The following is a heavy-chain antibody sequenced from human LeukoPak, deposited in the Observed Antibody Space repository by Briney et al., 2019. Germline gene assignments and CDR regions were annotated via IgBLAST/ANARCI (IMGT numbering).Heavy chain of an antibody. V-gene: IGHV1-46*01. CDR1: GYTFTRYY. J-gene: IGHJ4*02. CDR2: INPSGRST. CDR3: ASGAYDYGDY. Sequence: GPSVQVSCKASGYTFTRYYMHWVRQPAGHGLEWMGIINPSGRSTSYAQKFQGRVTMTRDMSTSTVYMELSSLRSEDTAVYYCASGAYDYGDYWGQGTLVTVSS. D-gene: IGHD2-2*01.